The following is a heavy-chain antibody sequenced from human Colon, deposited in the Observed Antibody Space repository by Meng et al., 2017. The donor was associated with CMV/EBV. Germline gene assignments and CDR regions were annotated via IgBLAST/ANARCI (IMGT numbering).Heavy chain of an antibody. D-gene: IGHD5-12*01. CDR3: ARDWASGYDYYYYGMEV. Sequence: ASVKVSCKASGDTFSSYGISWVRQAPGQGLEWMGWISAYYGNTNYAPKIQRRVTMTTDKSTSTAYMKLRSLRSDDTAVYYCARDWASGYDYYYYGMEVWGQGTTVTVSS. CDR1: GDTFSSYG. V-gene: IGHV1-18*01. J-gene: IGHJ6*02. CDR2: ISAYYGNT.